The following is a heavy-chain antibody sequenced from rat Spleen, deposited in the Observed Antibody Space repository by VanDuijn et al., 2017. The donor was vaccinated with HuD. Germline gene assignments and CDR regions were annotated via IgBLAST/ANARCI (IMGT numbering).Heavy chain of an antibody. CDR3: ASGIFDF. V-gene: IGHV2S12*01. D-gene: IGHD1-4*01. Sequence: QVQLKESGPGLVQPSQTLSLTCTVSGFSLISNGVSWVRQPPGKGLEWIAAISSGGSTYFNSVLKSRLSISRDTSKSQVFLKMNSLQTEDTAMYFCASGIFDFWGQGVMVTVSS. CDR1: GFSLISNG. CDR2: ISSGGST. J-gene: IGHJ2*01.